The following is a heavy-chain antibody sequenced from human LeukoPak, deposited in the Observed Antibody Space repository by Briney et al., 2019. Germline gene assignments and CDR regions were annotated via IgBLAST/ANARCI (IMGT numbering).Heavy chain of an antibody. J-gene: IGHJ4*02. CDR3: ARQYYYDNSGYYFDQ. Sequence: ASVKVSCKASGYTFTGYYMHWVRQAPGQGLEWMGWINPNSGGTNYAQKFQGRVTMTRDTSISTAYMELSRLRSDDTAVYYCARQYYYDNSGYYFDQWGQGTLVTVSS. CDR1: GYTFTGYY. CDR2: INPNSGGT. D-gene: IGHD3-22*01. V-gene: IGHV1-2*02.